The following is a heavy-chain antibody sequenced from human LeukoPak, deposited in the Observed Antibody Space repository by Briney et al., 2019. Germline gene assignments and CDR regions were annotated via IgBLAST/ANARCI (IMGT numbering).Heavy chain of an antibody. CDR1: GFTFSGYW. CDR3: VRSDWFDP. CDR2: IKSDGSST. Sequence: HPGGSLRLSCAASGFTFSGYWMHWVRQAPGKGLVWVSRIKSDGSSTTYADSVKGRFTVSRDNARNTLYLQMSSLRAEDTAVYYCVRSDWFDPWGQGTLVTVSS. V-gene: IGHV3-74*03. J-gene: IGHJ5*02.